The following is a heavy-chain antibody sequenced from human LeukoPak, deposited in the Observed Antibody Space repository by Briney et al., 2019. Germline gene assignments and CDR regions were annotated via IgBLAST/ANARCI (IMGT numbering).Heavy chain of an antibody. CDR3: ARGAGAIARAFDI. Sequence: ASVKVSCKASGYTFTCYYMHWVRQAPGQGLEWMGWINGNSGDTNYAQKFQGRVTMTRDTSISTAYLELSGLRSDDTAVYYCARGAGAIARAFDIWGQGTMVTVSS. V-gene: IGHV1-2*02. CDR1: GYTFTCYY. J-gene: IGHJ3*02. D-gene: IGHD1-26*01. CDR2: INGNSGDT.